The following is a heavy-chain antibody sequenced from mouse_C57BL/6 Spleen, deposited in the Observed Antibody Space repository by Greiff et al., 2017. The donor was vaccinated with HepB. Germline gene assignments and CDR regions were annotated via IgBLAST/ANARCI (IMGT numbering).Heavy chain of an antibody. CDR2: INPSNGGT. Sequence: VQLQQSGTELVKPGASVKLSCKASGYTFTSYWMHWVKQRPGQGLEWIGNINPSNGGTNYNEKFKSKATLTVDKSSSTAYMQLSSLTSEDSAVYYCARGVIGNSGYFDYWGQGTTLTVSS. J-gene: IGHJ2*01. CDR3: ARGVIGNSGYFDY. V-gene: IGHV1-53*01. D-gene: IGHD2-1*01. CDR1: GYTFTSYW.